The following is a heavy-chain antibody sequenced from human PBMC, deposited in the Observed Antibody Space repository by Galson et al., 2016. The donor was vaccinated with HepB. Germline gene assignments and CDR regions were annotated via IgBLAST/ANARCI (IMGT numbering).Heavy chain of an antibody. J-gene: IGHJ4*02. CDR2: IYPDGST. CDR3: AAGHCSDGPCLNNPDF. D-gene: IGHD2-8*01. CDR1: GISVSSTY. Sequence: SLRLSCAVSGISVSSTYMTWVRQAPIKGLEWVSVIYPDGSTHYADSMKGRFTISRDNSRNTLSLQMHSLRADDTAVHYCAAGHCSDGPCLNNPDFWGQGTLVTVSS. V-gene: IGHV3-53*01.